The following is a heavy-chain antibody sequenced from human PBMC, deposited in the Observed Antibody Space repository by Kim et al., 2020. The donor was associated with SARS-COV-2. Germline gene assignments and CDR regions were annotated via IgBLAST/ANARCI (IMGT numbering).Heavy chain of an antibody. D-gene: IGHD3-10*02. CDR2: IGAIRTDT. CDR3: TKYMSTGPSRWFDP. Sequence: GGSLRLSCAASGFTFRDYAMNWVRQAPGKGLEWVSTIGAIRTDTFYADSVKGRFTVSRDNANNTLYLQMNSLRDEDTALYYCTKYMSTGPSRWFDPWGQGALFTVSS. V-gene: IGHV3-23*01. J-gene: IGHJ5*02. CDR1: GFTFRDYA.